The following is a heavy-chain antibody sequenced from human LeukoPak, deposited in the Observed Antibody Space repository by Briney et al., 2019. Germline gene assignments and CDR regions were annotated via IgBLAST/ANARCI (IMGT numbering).Heavy chain of an antibody. CDR2: VSGSGGST. V-gene: IGHV3-23*01. CDR1: GITFSSYA. D-gene: IGHD4-23*01. J-gene: IGHJ4*02. CDR3: ARGRPHGNDY. Sequence: GGSLRLSCAASGITFSSYAMSWVRQAPGKGLEWVSGVSGSGGSTYYADSVKGRFTISRDNAKNTLYLQMNSLRVEDTAVYYCARGRPHGNDYWGQGTLVTVSS.